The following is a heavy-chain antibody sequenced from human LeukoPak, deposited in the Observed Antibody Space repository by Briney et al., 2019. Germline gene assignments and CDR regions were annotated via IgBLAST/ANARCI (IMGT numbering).Heavy chain of an antibody. V-gene: IGHV1-69*06. J-gene: IGHJ4*02. Sequence: SVKVSCKASGGTFSSYAISWVRQAPGQGLEWMGGIIPIFGTANYAQKFQGRVTITADKSTSTAYMELSSLRSEDTAVYYCARVGEMATILDYWGQGTLITVSS. CDR3: ARVGEMATILDY. CDR2: IIPIFGTA. CDR1: GGTFSSYA. D-gene: IGHD5-24*01.